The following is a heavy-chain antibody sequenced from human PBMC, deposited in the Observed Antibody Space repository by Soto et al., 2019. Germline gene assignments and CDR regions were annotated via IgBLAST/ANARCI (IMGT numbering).Heavy chain of an antibody. D-gene: IGHD6-13*01. Sequence: AGGSLRLSCAASGFTFSSYGMHWVRQAPGKGLEWVAVISYDGSNKYYADSVKGRFTISRDNSKNTLYLQMNSLRAEDTAVYYCAKDHESSSWYRYYYYGMDVWGQGTTVTVSS. J-gene: IGHJ6*02. CDR3: AKDHESSSWYRYYYYGMDV. CDR2: ISYDGSNK. CDR1: GFTFSSYG. V-gene: IGHV3-30*18.